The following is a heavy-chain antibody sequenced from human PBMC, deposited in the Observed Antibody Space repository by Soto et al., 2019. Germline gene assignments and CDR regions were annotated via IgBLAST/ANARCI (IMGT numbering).Heavy chain of an antibody. CDR1: GFTFSSYA. Sequence: GGSLRLSCAACGFTFSSYAMHWVRQAPGKGLEWVAVISYDGSNKYYADSVKGRFTISRDNSKNTLYLQMNSLRAEDTAVYYCARDRIVHSGYCSSTSCRFYYYYGMDVWGQGTTVTVSS. J-gene: IGHJ6*02. CDR2: ISYDGSNK. D-gene: IGHD2-2*01. V-gene: IGHV3-30-3*01. CDR3: ARDRIVHSGYCSSTSCRFYYYYGMDV.